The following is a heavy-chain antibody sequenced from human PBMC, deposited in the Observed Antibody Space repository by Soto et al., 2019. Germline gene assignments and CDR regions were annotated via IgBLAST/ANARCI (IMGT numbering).Heavy chain of an antibody. CDR3: ARDKFDHYDSSGYYHYFDY. CDR1: GGSISSSNC. Sequence: PSETLSLTCAVSGGSISSSNCWSWVRKPPGKGLEWIGEIYHSGSTNYNPSLKSRVTISVDKSKNQFSLKLSSVTAADTAVYYCARDKFDHYDSSGYYHYFDYWGQGTLVTVSS. CDR2: IYHSGST. D-gene: IGHD3-22*01. V-gene: IGHV4-4*02. J-gene: IGHJ4*02.